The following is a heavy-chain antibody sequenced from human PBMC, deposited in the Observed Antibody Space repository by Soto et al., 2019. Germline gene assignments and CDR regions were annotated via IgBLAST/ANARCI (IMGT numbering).Heavy chain of an antibody. D-gene: IGHD3-9*01. J-gene: IGHJ6*02. CDR2: INHSGST. Sequence: PSETLSLTCAVYGGSFSGYYWSWIRQPPGKGLEWIGEINHSGSTNYNPSLKSRVTISVDTSKNQFSLKLSSVTAADTAVYYCARGTVLRYFDWLSRGYYYYGMDVWGQGTTVTVSS. CDR3: ARGTVLRYFDWLSRGYYYYGMDV. V-gene: IGHV4-34*01. CDR1: GGSFSGYY.